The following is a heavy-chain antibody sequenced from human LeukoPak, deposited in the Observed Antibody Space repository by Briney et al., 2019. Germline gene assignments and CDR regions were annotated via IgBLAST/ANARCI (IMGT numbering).Heavy chain of an antibody. D-gene: IGHD2-15*01. V-gene: IGHV3-7*01. CDR1: GFTFSRNW. J-gene: IGHJ5*02. CDR2: IKQDGSEQ. Sequence: GGSLGLSCAASGFTFSRNWMSWVRQAPGKGLEWVANIKQDGSEQYYVDSVKGRFTIFRDNTKNSVFLQMNSLRVEDTAMYHCVRTAIAANWFDPWGQGTLVTVSS. CDR3: VRTAIAANWFDP.